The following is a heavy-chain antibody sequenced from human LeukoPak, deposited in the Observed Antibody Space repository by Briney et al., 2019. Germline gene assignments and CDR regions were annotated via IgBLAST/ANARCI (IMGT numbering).Heavy chain of an antibody. V-gene: IGHV3-21*01. J-gene: IGHJ4*02. D-gene: IGHD2-21*01. CDR1: GFTFSSYS. Sequence: KSGGSPRLSCAASGFTFSSYSMNWVRQAPGRGLEWVSSISTSSSYIYYADSVKDRFTISRDNAENSLYLQMNSLRAEDTAVYYCARSDPPPRDWGQGTLVTVSS. CDR3: ARSDPPPRD. CDR2: ISTSSSYI.